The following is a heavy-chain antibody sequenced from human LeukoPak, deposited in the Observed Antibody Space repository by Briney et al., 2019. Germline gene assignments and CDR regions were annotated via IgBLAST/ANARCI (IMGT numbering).Heavy chain of an antibody. V-gene: IGHV3-48*01. CDR2: ISSSSSTI. D-gene: IGHD5/OR15-5a*01. CDR1: GFTVSSNS. J-gene: IGHJ3*02. Sequence: GGSLRLSCTVSGFTVSSNSMSWVRQAPGKGLEWVSYISSSSSTIYYADSVKGRFTISRDNAKNSLYLQMNSLRAEDTVVYYCARALKVYEAAFDIWGQGTMVTVSS. CDR3: ARALKVYEAAFDI.